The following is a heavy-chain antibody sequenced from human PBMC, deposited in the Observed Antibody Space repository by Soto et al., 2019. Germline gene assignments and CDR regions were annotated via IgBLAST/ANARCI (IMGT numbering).Heavy chain of an antibody. J-gene: IGHJ4*02. CDR1: GGSISSGGYY. CDR3: ARLYSYGKPQTYYLDY. Sequence: QVQLQESGPGLVKPSQTLSLTCTVSGGSISSGGYYWSWIRQHPGKGLEWIGYIYYSGSTYYNPSLKSRVTISVDPSKNPFSLKLSFVPAADTAVYYCARLYSYGKPQTYYLDYWAREPWSPSPQ. V-gene: IGHV4-31*03. CDR2: IYYSGST. D-gene: IGHD5-18*01.